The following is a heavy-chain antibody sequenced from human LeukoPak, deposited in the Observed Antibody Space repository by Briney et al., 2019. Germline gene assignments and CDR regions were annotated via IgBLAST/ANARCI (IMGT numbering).Heavy chain of an antibody. CDR3: AGDASSAYYYGDAFDI. Sequence: SQTLSLTCTVAGGSISSGSYYWSCIRQPAGKGLECIGRIYTSGSTNYNPSLKSRVTISVDTSKNQFSLKLSSVTAADTAVYYCAGDASSAYYYGDAFDIWCQGTMVTVSS. V-gene: IGHV4-61*02. CDR1: GGSISSGSYY. J-gene: IGHJ3*02. D-gene: IGHD3-22*01. CDR2: IYTSGST.